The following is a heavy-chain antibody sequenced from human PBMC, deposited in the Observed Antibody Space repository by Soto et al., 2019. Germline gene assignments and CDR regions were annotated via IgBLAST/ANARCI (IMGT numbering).Heavy chain of an antibody. CDR2: IKQDGSEK. CDR1: GFSFRSYW. Sequence: EVQLVESGGGLVQPGGSLRLSCAASGFSFRSYWMTWVRQAPGKGRGGVPNIKQDGSEKNWVDSVKGRFTISRDNAKNSLYLQMNSLRVEDTAVYYCVRHEGTWFDLWGQGTLVTVSS. CDR3: VRHEGTWFDL. D-gene: IGHD3-10*01. V-gene: IGHV3-7*01. J-gene: IGHJ5*02.